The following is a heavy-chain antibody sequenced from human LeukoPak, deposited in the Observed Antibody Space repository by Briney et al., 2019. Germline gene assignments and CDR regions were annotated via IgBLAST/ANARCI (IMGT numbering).Heavy chain of an antibody. CDR1: GGSISSYY. V-gene: IGHV4-59*01. CDR2: IYYSGST. CDR3: AREKYFDPPGAFDI. Sequence: SETQSLTCTASGGSISSYYWSWIRQPPGKGLEWIGYIYYSGSTNYNPSLKSRVTISVDTSKNQFSLKLSSVTAADTAVYYCAREKYFDPPGAFDIWGQGTMVTVSS. J-gene: IGHJ3*02. D-gene: IGHD3-9*01.